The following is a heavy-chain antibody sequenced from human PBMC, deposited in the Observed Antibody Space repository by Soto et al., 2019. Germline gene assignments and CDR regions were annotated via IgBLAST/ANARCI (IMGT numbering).Heavy chain of an antibody. CDR3: ASPYVYCSGRSFYPDYFQH. V-gene: IGHV3-23*01. CDR2: ISGSGGST. D-gene: IGHD2-15*01. J-gene: IGHJ1*01. Sequence: EVQLLESGGGLVQPGGSLRLSCAASGFTFSSYAMSWVRQAPGKGLEWVSAISGSGGSTYYADSLKGRFTISRDNSKNMLYLQMISLRSNDTAVYYSASPYVYCSGRSFYPDYFQHWAQGTLVTFSS. CDR1: GFTFSSYA.